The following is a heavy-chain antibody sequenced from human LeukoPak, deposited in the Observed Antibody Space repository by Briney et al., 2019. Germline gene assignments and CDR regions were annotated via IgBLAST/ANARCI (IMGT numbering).Heavy chain of an antibody. D-gene: IGHD3-9*01. J-gene: IGHJ4*02. CDR1: GFTFSTYG. Sequence: GGSLRLSCAASGFTFSTYGMSWVRQAPGKGLEWVSAISGSGGSTYYADSVKGRFTISRDNSKNTLCLQMNSLRAEDTAVYYCAKHANYDILTGFDYWGQGTLVTVSS. CDR3: AKHANYDILTGFDY. V-gene: IGHV3-23*01. CDR2: ISGSGGST.